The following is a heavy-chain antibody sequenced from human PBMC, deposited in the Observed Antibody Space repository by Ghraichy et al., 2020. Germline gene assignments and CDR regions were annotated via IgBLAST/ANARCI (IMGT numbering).Heavy chain of an antibody. V-gene: IGHV4-59*01. J-gene: IGHJ6*02. CDR1: GGSISSYY. Sequence: SETLSLTCTVSGGSISSYYWSWIRQPPGKGLEWIGYIYYSGSTNYNPSLKSRVTISVDTSKNQFSLKLSSVTAADTAVYYCARMYGGNSPYYYYGMDVWGQGTTVTVSS. D-gene: IGHD4-23*01. CDR2: IYYSGST. CDR3: ARMYGGNSPYYYYGMDV.